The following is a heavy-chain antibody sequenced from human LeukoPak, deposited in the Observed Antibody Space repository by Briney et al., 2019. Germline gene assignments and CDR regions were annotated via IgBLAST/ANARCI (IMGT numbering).Heavy chain of an antibody. J-gene: IGHJ4*02. D-gene: IGHD3-10*01. CDR2: ISSYNGNT. CDR1: GYTFTSYG. CDR3: ARHTLYGSGSYYVYYFDY. V-gene: IGHV1-18*01. Sequence: GASVKVSCKASGYTFTSYGISWVRQAPGQGLEWMGWISSYNGNTNSAQKLQGRVTMTTDTSTSAAYMELRSLRSDDTAVYYCARHTLYGSGSYYVYYFDYWGQGTLVTVSS.